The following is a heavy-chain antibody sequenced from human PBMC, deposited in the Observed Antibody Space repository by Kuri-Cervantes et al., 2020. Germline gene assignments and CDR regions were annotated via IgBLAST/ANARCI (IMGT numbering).Heavy chain of an antibody. CDR2: IKSKTDGGTT. CDR3: TTNSHSGIVAAGTSLY. CDR1: GFTFSNAW. V-gene: IGHV3-15*01. Sequence: GGSLRLSCAASGFTFSNAWMSWVRQAPGKGLEWVGRIKSKTDGGTTDYAAPVKGRFTISRDDSKDTVYLQMNSLKTEDTAVYYCTTNSHSGIVAAGTSLYWGQGTLVTVSS. J-gene: IGHJ4*02. D-gene: IGHD6-13*01.